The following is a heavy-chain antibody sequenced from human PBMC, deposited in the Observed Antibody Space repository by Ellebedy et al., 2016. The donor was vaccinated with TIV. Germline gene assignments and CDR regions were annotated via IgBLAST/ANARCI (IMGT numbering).Heavy chain of an antibody. CDR2: INGSGGST. Sequence: GESLKISCAASGFTFSSYAMSWVRQAPGKGLEWVSAINGSGGSTYYADSVKGRFTISRDNSKNTMYLQMNSLRAEDAAVYYCANRAQDFGVVIHFDYWGQGTLVTVSS. J-gene: IGHJ4*02. CDR1: GFTFSSYA. D-gene: IGHD3-3*01. V-gene: IGHV3-23*01. CDR3: ANRAQDFGVVIHFDY.